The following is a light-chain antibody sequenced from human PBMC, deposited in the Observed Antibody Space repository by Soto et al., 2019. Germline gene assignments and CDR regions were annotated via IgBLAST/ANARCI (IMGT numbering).Light chain of an antibody. V-gene: IGKV3-15*01. CDR2: GAS. CDR1: QSVGSS. CDR3: QHYNTWPPGT. J-gene: IGKJ2*02. Sequence: DIVMTQSPAALSVSAGERATLSCRASQSVGSSVAWYQQKPGQAPRFLMYGASTRAAGVPARFSGSGSGTEFSLTISSLQSEDFAVYYCQHYNTWPPGTFGQGTKLEIK.